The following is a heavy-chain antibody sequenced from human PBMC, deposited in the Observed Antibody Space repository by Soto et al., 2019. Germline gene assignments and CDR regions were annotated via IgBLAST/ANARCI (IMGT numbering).Heavy chain of an antibody. V-gene: IGHV3-7*01. CDR2: IKQDGGET. J-gene: IGHJ4*02. D-gene: IGHD2-15*01. CDR1: GFTFSYYG. Sequence: GGSLRLSCAASGFTFSYYGMNWVRQAPGKGLEWVGNIKQDGGETYYVDSVKGRFTISRDNAKNSLYLQMNSLRAEDTAVYYCSARYCSGGSCCTYWGQGTLVTVS. CDR3: SARYCSGGSCCTY.